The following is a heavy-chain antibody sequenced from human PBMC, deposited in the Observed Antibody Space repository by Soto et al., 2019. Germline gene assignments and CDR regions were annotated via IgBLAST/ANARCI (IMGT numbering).Heavy chain of an antibody. CDR2: INPSGGST. V-gene: IGHV1-46*01. CDR1: GYTFTSYY. CDR3: ARKELGGNYYYGMDV. Sequence: EASVKVSCKASGYTFTSYYMHWVRQAPGQGLEWMGIINPSGGSTSYAQKFQGRVTMTRDTSTSTVYMELSSLRSEDTAVYYCARKELGGNYYYGMDVWGQGTTVTVSS. J-gene: IGHJ6*02. D-gene: IGHD1-26*01.